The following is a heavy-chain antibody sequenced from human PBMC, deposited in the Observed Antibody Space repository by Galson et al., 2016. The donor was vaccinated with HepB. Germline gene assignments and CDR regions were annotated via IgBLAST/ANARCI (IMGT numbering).Heavy chain of an antibody. Sequence: SLRLSCAASGFTFSAYAMTWVRQAPGKGLEWVSAISGSGGTTYYADSVKGRFTISRDNSRNTLYLQMNSLRAEDTAVFYCAKDASPCTNTHCPLDWFDPWGQGTLVTVSS. V-gene: IGHV3-23*01. J-gene: IGHJ5*02. D-gene: IGHD2-8*01. CDR1: GFTFSAYA. CDR3: AKDASPCTNTHCPLDWFDP. CDR2: ISGSGGTT.